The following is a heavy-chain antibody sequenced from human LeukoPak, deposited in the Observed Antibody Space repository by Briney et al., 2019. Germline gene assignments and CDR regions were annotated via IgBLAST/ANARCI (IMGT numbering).Heavy chain of an antibody. V-gene: IGHV4-39*07. Sequence: SETLSLTCTVSGGSISSSSYYWGWIRQPPGKGLEWIGSIYYTGSTYYNPSLKSRVTISVDKSKNQFSLKLSSVTAADTAVYYCVGPYSSSWSREDAFDIWGQGTMVTVSS. CDR2: IYYTGST. CDR3: VGPYSSSWSREDAFDI. D-gene: IGHD6-13*01. J-gene: IGHJ3*02. CDR1: GGSISSSSYY.